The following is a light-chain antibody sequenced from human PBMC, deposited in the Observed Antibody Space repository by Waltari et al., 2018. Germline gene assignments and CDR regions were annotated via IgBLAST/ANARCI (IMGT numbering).Light chain of an antibody. CDR1: QAISKY. CDR2: AAS. Sequence: DIQLTQSPSFLSASVGDRVTITCRASQAISKYLAWYHQKPGGAPKPLIYAASTLQSGVPSRFSGSGSGTEFTLTISSLRPEDFATYCCQQFHSYPFTFGPGTKVDIK. CDR3: QQFHSYPFT. V-gene: IGKV1-9*01. J-gene: IGKJ3*01.